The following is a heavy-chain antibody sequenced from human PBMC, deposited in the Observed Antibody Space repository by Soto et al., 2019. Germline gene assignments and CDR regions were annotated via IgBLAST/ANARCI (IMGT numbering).Heavy chain of an antibody. J-gene: IGHJ6*02. Sequence: EVQLLESGGGLVQPGGSLRLSCAASGFTFSSYAMSWVRQAPGKGLEWVSAISGSGGSTYYADSVKGRFTISRDNSKNTLYLQMNSLRAEDTAVYYCAKAGGDEGGDYYYYYGMDVWGQGTTVPVSS. CDR1: GFTFSSYA. CDR3: AKAGGDEGGDYYYYYGMDV. V-gene: IGHV3-23*01. D-gene: IGHD3-10*01. CDR2: ISGSGGST.